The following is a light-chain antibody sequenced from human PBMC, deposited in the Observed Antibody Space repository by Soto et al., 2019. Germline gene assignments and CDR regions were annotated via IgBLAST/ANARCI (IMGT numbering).Light chain of an antibody. V-gene: IGKV1-39*01. CDR2: AAS. CDR1: QSISSY. J-gene: IGKJ1*01. CDR3: QQSYSTVRT. Sequence: DIQMTQSPSSLSASVGDRITITCRASQSISSYLNWYQQKPGKAPNLLIYAASSLQSGVPSRLSGSGSGTDFTLTISSLQPEDFATYYCQQSYSTVRTFGQGTKVEIK.